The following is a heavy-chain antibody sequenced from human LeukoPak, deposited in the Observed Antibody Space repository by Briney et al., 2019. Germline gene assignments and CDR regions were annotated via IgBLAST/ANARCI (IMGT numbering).Heavy chain of an antibody. CDR3: ARDGFDSGSYSIAEYFQH. CDR2: ISYDGSNK. D-gene: IGHD1-26*01. V-gene: IGHV3-30-3*01. J-gene: IGHJ1*01. Sequence: GRSLRLSCAASGFTFSSYAMHWVRQAPGKGLEWVAVISYDGSNKYYADSVKGRFTISRDNSKNTLYLQMNSLRAEDTAVYYCARDGFDSGSYSIAEYFQHWGQSTLVTVSS. CDR1: GFTFSSYA.